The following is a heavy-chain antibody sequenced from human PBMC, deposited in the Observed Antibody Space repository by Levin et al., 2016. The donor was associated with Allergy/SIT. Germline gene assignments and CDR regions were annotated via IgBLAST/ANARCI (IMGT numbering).Heavy chain of an antibody. V-gene: IGHV3-23*01. Sequence: GESLKISCAASGFSFSTYAMSWVRQAPGKGLEWVSGISGSGDSTYYADSVNGRFTISKDYSKNTLYLQMDSLTAEDTAIYYCGKDQSASSPRRFDFWGQGTLVTVSS. CDR1: GFSFSTYA. D-gene: IGHD6-6*01. CDR3: GKDQSASSPRRFDF. CDR2: ISGSGDST. J-gene: IGHJ4*02.